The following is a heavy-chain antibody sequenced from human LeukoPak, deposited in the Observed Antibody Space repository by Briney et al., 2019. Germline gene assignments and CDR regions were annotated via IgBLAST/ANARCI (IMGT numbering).Heavy chain of an antibody. D-gene: IGHD3-9*01. CDR1: GGSISSYY. Sequence: SETLSLTCTVSGGSISSYYWSWIRQPPGKGLEWIGYIYYSGSTNYNPSLKSRVTISVDTSKNQFSLKLSSVTAADTAVYYCARGSGDLVVNVRAFDIWGQGTMVTVSS. CDR2: IYYSGST. J-gene: IGHJ3*02. V-gene: IGHV4-59*12. CDR3: ARGSGDLVVNVRAFDI.